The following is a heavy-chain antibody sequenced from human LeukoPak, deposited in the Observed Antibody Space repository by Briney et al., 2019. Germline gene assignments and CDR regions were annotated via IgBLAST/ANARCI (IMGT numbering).Heavy chain of an antibody. Sequence: GGSLRLSCAASGFTFSSYSMNWVRQAPGKGLEWVLSISAHSRYIYYADSVKGRFTISRDNAQSSLYLQMNSLRAEDSAVYYCARQYYDFWSGFYTADYYFDYWGRGTLVTVSS. CDR1: GFTFSSYS. D-gene: IGHD3-3*01. CDR3: ARQYYDFWSGFYTADYYFDY. V-gene: IGHV3-21*01. J-gene: IGHJ4*02. CDR2: ISAHSRYI.